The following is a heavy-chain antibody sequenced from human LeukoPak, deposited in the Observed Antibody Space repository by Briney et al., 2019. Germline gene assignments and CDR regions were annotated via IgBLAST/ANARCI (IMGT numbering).Heavy chain of an antibody. J-gene: IGHJ3*02. V-gene: IGHV1-18*01. D-gene: IGHD3-10*01. Sequence: ASVKVSCKASGYTFTSYGISWVRQAPGQGLEWMGWISAYNGNTNYAQKLQGRVTTTTDTSTSTAYMELRSLRSDDTAVYYCARSGVLLWFGELLSPTLFDIWGQGTMVTVSS. CDR2: ISAYNGNT. CDR1: GYTFTSYG. CDR3: ARSGVLLWFGELLSPTLFDI.